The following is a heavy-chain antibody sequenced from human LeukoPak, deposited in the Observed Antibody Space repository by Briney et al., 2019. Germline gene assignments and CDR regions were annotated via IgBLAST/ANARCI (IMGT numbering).Heavy chain of an antibody. Sequence: GGSLRLSCVASGYFFKIYWMHWVRQALGKGRVWVSRVNSDRTNTNYGESLQGRVTVSRDNAKNTPYLEMKTLRAQDTAVYISGIEGAPKYLFDYWGQGTLVTVSS. CDR1: GYFFKIYW. CDR2: VNSDRTNT. J-gene: IGHJ4*02. D-gene: IGHD4/OR15-4a*01. V-gene: IGHV3-74*01. CDR3: GIEGAPKYLFDY.